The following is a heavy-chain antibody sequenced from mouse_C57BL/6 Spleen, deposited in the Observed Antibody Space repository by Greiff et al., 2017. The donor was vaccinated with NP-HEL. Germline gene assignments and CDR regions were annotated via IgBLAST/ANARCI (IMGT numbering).Heavy chain of an antibody. CDR2: IYPGDGDT. CDR1: GYAFSSSW. V-gene: IGHV1-82*01. CDR3: ARELTKGLYFDY. J-gene: IGHJ2*01. Sequence: QLQQSGPELVKPGASVKISCKASGYAFSSSWMNWVKQRPGKGLEWIGRIYPGDGDTNYNGKFKGKATLTADKSSSTAYMQLSSLTSEDSAVYFCARELTKGLYFDYWGQGTTLTVSS. D-gene: IGHD1-3*01.